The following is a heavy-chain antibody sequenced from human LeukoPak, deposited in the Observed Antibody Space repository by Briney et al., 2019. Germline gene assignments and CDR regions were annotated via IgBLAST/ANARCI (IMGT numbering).Heavy chain of an antibody. D-gene: IGHD6-19*01. Sequence: ASVKVSCKVSGYTLTELSMHWVRQAPGKGLEWMGGFDPEDGETIYAQKFQGRVTMTEDTSTDTAYMELSSLRSEDTAVYYCATPPLRKDSSGWYPVDYWGQGTLVTVSS. J-gene: IGHJ4*02. V-gene: IGHV1-24*01. CDR3: ATPPLRKDSSGWYPVDY. CDR1: GYTLTELS. CDR2: FDPEDGET.